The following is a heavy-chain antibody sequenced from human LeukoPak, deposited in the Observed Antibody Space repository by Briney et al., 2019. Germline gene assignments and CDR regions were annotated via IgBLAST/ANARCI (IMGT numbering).Heavy chain of an antibody. Sequence: SETLSLTCTVSGGSISSYFWSWIRQPPGKGLEWIGYISYRGSTNYNPSLKSRVTISVDTSKNQFSLKLRSVTAADTAVYYCARVYGDYASWFDPWGQGTLGTVSS. CDR2: ISYRGST. CDR3: ARVYGDYASWFDP. V-gene: IGHV4-59*01. CDR1: GGSISSYF. J-gene: IGHJ5*02. D-gene: IGHD4-17*01.